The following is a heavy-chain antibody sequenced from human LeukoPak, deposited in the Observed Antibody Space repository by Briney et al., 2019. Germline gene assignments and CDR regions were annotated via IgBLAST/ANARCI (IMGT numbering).Heavy chain of an antibody. D-gene: IGHD6-19*01. CDR3: ARASPVLSSGVTFDY. Sequence: GGSLRLSCAASGFTFSSYGMHWVRQAPGKGLEWVAVIWYDGSNKYYADSVKGRFTISRDTPKNSLYLQMNSLRVEDTAIYYCARASPVLSSGVTFDYWGQGTLVTVSS. V-gene: IGHV3-33*01. CDR1: GFTFSSYG. CDR2: IWYDGSNK. J-gene: IGHJ4*02.